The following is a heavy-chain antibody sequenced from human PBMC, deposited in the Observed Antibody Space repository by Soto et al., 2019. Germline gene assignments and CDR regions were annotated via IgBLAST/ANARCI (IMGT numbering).Heavy chain of an antibody. CDR3: ARTASKGAGYYYYMDV. CDR1: GFTFSSYS. V-gene: IGHV3-21*01. CDR2: ISSSSSYI. D-gene: IGHD5-18*01. Sequence: VGSLRLSCAASGFTFSSYSMNWVRQAPGKGLEWVSSISSSSSYIYYADSVKGRFTISRDNAKNSLYLQMNSLRAEDTAVYYCARTASKGAGYYYYMDVWGKGTTVTFSS. J-gene: IGHJ6*03.